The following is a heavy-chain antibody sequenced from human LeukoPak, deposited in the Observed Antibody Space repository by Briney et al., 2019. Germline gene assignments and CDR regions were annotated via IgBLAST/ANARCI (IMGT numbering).Heavy chain of an antibody. D-gene: IGHD2-2*01. V-gene: IGHV4-30-4*08. CDR2: IYYSGST. Sequence: PSETLSLTCTVSGGSISSGDYYWSWIRQPPGKGLEWIGYIYYSGSTYDNSSLKSRVTISVDTSKNQFSLKLSSVTAADTAVYYCARIPSTSDYFDYWGQGTLVTVSS. J-gene: IGHJ4*02. CDR3: ARIPSTSDYFDY. CDR1: GGSISSGDYY.